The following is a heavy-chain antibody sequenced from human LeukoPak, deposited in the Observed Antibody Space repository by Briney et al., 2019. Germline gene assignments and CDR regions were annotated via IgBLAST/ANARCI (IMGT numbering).Heavy chain of an antibody. CDR2: IYYSGST. CDR1: GGSISSFY. CDR3: ARRYNSGWAHDAFDI. V-gene: IGHV4-59*01. J-gene: IGHJ3*02. D-gene: IGHD6-19*01. Sequence: PSETLSLTCTVSGGSISSFYWSWIRQPPGKGLEWIGSIYYSGSTNYNPSLKSRVTISVDTSKNHFSLKLSSLTAADTAVYYCARRYNSGWAHDAFDIWGQGTMVTVSS.